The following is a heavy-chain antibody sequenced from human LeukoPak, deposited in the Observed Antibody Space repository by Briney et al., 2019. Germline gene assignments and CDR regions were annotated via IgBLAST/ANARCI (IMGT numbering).Heavy chain of an antibody. CDR3: ARDRSSGRGNYFDY. Sequence: ASVKVSCKASGYSFTGYYMHWVRQAPGQGLEWMGWINPDSGGTNNAQKFQDRVTMTRDTSITTAYMELSSLRSDDTAVYYRARDRSSGRGNYFDYWGQGTLVTVSS. D-gene: IGHD6-19*01. J-gene: IGHJ4*02. V-gene: IGHV1-2*02. CDR2: INPDSGGT. CDR1: GYSFTGYY.